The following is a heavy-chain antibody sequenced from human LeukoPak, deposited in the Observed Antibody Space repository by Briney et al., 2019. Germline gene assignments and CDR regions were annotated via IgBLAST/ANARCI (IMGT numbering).Heavy chain of an antibody. V-gene: IGHV3-30*02. Sequence: GGSLRLSCAASGFTFSSYAMDWVRQAPGKGLEWVAFIRSDGSNKYYADSVKGRFTISRDNAKNSLYLQMNSLRAEDTAVYYCARDYYDSSGHFDYWGQGTLVTVSS. CDR2: IRSDGSNK. CDR3: ARDYYDSSGHFDY. D-gene: IGHD3-22*01. CDR1: GFTFSSYA. J-gene: IGHJ4*02.